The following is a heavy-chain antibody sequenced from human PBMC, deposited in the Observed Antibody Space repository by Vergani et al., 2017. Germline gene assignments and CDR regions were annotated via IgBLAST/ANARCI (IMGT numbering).Heavy chain of an antibody. J-gene: IGHJ4*02. CDR1: GGSISSGSYY. CDR3: AAEVEMATIVRY. V-gene: IGHV4-61*02. D-gene: IGHD5-24*01. Sequence: QVQLQESGPGLVKPSQTLSLTCTVSGGSISSGSYYWGWIRQPAGKGLGWHGRTHTSGSTDYNPSLKSPVTIPVDTPKNQFTLKLSSVTAADTAVYCCAAEVEMATIVRYWGQGTLVTVSS. CDR2: THTSGST.